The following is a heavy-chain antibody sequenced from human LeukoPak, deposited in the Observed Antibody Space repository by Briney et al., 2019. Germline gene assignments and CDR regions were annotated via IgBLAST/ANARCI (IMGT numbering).Heavy chain of an antibody. CDR3: ARGHYDSSGYYYEEDY. J-gene: IGHJ4*02. CDR1: GYTFTGYY. D-gene: IGHD3-22*01. Sequence: ASVQVSCKASGYTFTGYYIHWVRQAPGQGLEWMGWINPNRPSTNYAQKFQGRVTMTRDTSISTAYLELSRLRSDDTAVYYCARGHYDSSGYYYEEDYWGQGTLVTVSS. CDR2: INPNRPST. V-gene: IGHV1-2*02.